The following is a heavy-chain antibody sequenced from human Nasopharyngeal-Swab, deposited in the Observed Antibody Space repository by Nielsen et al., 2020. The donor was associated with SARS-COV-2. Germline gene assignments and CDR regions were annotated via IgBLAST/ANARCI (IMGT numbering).Heavy chain of an antibody. CDR1: GFNFSTYW. V-gene: IGHV3-7*03. CDR2: IKQDGSEK. Sequence: GESLKISCAASGFNFSTYWMKWVRQAPGKGLEWVANIKQDGSEKYYVDSVKGRFTVSRDNPKNLLYLQVNSLRAEDTAVYYCARQGVFVPAYFHQYYMDVWGKGTTVTVSS. J-gene: IGHJ6*03. D-gene: IGHD3-16*02. CDR3: ARQGVFVPAYFHQYYMDV.